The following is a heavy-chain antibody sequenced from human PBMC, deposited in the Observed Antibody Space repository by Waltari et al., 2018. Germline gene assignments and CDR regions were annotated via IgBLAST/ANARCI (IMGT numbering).Heavy chain of an antibody. CDR3: TRVGGPTTDFFYGLDV. J-gene: IGHJ6*02. D-gene: IGHD3-16*01. CDR1: GASLRRSPDS. V-gene: IGHV4-39*07. CDR2: VYYSGST. Sequence: QLQLQASGPGVVRPSEALSLTCRVPGASLRRSPDSLGWIRQPPGKGLEWIGSVYYSGSTYYSSSLRSRVTISVDTSKNQFSLKLDSVTAADTAVYYCTRVGGPTTDFFYGLDVWGQGTTVTVSS.